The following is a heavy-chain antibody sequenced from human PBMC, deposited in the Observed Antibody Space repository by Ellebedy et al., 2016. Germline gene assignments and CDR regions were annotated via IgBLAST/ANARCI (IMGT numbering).Heavy chain of an antibody. CDR3: ARAEWELSLYYFDY. D-gene: IGHD1-26*01. Sequence: GESLKISCAASGFTFSSYAMSWVRQAPGKGLEWVSAISGSGGSTYYADSVKGRFTISRDNSKNTLYLQMNSLRAEDTAVYYCARAEWELSLYYFDYWGQGTLVTVSS. CDR1: GFTFSSYA. CDR2: ISGSGGST. J-gene: IGHJ4*02. V-gene: IGHV3-23*01.